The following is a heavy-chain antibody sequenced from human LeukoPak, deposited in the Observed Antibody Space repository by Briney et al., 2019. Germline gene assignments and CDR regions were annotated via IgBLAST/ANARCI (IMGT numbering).Heavy chain of an antibody. CDR3: ARDRREYCSSTSCGIDY. V-gene: IGHV3-23*01. CDR1: GFTFSSYG. D-gene: IGHD2-2*01. J-gene: IGHJ4*02. Sequence: GGTLRLSCAASGFTFSSYGMNWVRQGPGKGLEWVSGISGSGFSTHYADSVKGRFTISRDNAKNSLYLQMNSLRAEDTAVYYCARDRREYCSSTSCGIDYWGQGTLVTVSS. CDR2: ISGSGFST.